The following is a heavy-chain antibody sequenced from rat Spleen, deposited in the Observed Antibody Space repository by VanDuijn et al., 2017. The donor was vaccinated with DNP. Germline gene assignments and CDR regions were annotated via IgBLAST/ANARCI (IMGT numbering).Heavy chain of an antibody. Sequence: DVQLQESGPGLVKPSQSLSLTCSVTGYFITNNYWAWIRKFPGNKMEWMGYINNAGSANYNPSLKSRISITRDTSRNQFFLQLNSVTTEDTATYYCARGLRRVPHYYWYFDFWGPGTMVTVSS. CDR3: ARGLRRVPHYYWYFDF. J-gene: IGHJ1*01. V-gene: IGHV3-3*01. D-gene: IGHD1-11*01. CDR2: INNAGSA. CDR1: GYFITNNY.